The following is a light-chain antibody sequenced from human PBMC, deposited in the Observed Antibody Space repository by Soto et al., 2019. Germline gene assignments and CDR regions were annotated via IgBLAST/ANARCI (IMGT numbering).Light chain of an antibody. CDR1: QSISSW. Sequence: DIQMTQSPSTLSASVGDRVTITCRASQSISSWLAWYQQKPGKHPNLLIYKASNLESGVPSRFSGSGSGTEFTLTISSLQPDDCTTYYCQQYHRYPVTFGQGTRLEIQ. CDR2: KAS. J-gene: IGKJ5*01. V-gene: IGKV1-5*03. CDR3: QQYHRYPVT.